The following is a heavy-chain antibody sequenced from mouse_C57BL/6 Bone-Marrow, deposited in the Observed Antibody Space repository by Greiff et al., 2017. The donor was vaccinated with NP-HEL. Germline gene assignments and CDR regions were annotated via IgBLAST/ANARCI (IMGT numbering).Heavy chain of an antibody. V-gene: IGHV2-5*01. CDR3: AKTHFITTVVATDYAMDY. CDR1: GFSLTSYG. CDR2: IWRGGST. D-gene: IGHD1-1*01. J-gene: IGHJ4*01. Sequence: QVQLQQLGPGLVQPSQSLSITCTVSGFSLTSYGVHWVRQSPGKGLEWLGVIWRGGSTDYNAAFMSRLSITKDNSKSQVFFKMNSLQADDTAIYYCAKTHFITTVVATDYAMDYWGQGTSVTVSS.